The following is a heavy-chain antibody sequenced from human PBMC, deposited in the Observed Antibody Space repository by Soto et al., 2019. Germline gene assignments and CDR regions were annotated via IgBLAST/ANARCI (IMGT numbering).Heavy chain of an antibody. CDR1: GFTFSSYG. J-gene: IGHJ4*02. Sequence: GGSLRLSCAASGFTFSSYGMHWVRQAPGKGLEWVAVIWYDGSNKYYADSVKGRFTISRDNSKNTLYLQMNSLRAEDTAVYYCARDYDFWSGYDRGYYFDYWGQGTLVTVSS. CDR2: IWYDGSNK. CDR3: ARDYDFWSGYDRGYYFDY. V-gene: IGHV3-33*01. D-gene: IGHD3-3*01.